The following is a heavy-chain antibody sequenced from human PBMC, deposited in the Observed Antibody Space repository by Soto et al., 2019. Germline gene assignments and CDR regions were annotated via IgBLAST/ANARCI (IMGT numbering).Heavy chain of an antibody. CDR3: AKESYCSGGSCYSFVDYYYGMDV. D-gene: IGHD2-15*01. J-gene: IGHJ6*02. CDR2: ISYDGSNK. Sequence: GGSLRLSCAASGFTFSSYGMHWVRQAPGKGLEWVAVISYDGSNKYYADSVKGRFTISRDNSKNTLNLQMNSLRAEDTAVYYCAKESYCSGGSCYSFVDYYYGMDVWGQGTTVTVSS. CDR1: GFTFSSYG. V-gene: IGHV3-30*18.